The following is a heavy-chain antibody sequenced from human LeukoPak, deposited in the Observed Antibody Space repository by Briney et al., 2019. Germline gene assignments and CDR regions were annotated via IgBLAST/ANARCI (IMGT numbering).Heavy chain of an antibody. D-gene: IGHD1-26*01. CDR1: GVTFDDYA. CDR3: AKDNLVGATKQH. CDR2: ISWNSGSI. V-gene: IGHV3-9*01. J-gene: IGHJ1*01. Sequence: PGGSLRLSCAAPGVTFDDYAMHWVRQAPGKGLEWVSGISWNSGSIGYADSVKGRFTISRDNAKNSLYLQMNSLRAEDTAVYYCAKDNLVGATKQHWGQGTLVTVSS.